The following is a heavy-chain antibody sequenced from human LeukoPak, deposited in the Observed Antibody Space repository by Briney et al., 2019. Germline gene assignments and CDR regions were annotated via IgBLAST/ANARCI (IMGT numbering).Heavy chain of an antibody. D-gene: IGHD5-18*01. Sequence: GGSLRLSCAASGFTFSSYSMNSVRQAPGKGLEWVSSIISSGGVTYYADSVKGRFTISRDNSKNTVYLQMDSLRAEDSAVYYCAKNGGYSYGLYYFDYWGQGTLVTVSS. CDR2: IISSGGVT. CDR1: GFTFSSYS. V-gene: IGHV3-23*01. J-gene: IGHJ4*02. CDR3: AKNGGYSYGLYYFDY.